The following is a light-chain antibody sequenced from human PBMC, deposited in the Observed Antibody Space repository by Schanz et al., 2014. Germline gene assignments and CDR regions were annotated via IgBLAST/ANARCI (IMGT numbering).Light chain of an antibody. CDR1: QSVSSY. Sequence: EIVLTQSPATLSLSPGERATLSCRASQSVSSYLAWYQQKPGQAPRLLIYGASSRATGIPDRFSGSGSGTDFTLTISRLEPEDFEVYYCQQYGFSPAVAFGQGTKVEIK. CDR2: GAS. CDR3: QQYGFSPAVA. J-gene: IGKJ1*01. V-gene: IGKV3-20*01.